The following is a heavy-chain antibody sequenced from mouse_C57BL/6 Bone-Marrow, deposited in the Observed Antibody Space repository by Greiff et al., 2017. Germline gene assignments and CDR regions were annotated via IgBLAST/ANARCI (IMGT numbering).Heavy chain of an antibody. Sequence: HLVESGPELVKPGASVQISCKASGYSFTDYNMNWVKQSNGTSLEWIGVINPNYGTTSYNQKFKGKATLTVYQSSSTAYMQLNSLTSEDSAVYYCARGDFAMDYWGQGTSVTVSS. CDR1: GYSFTDYN. CDR2: INPNYGTT. V-gene: IGHV1-39*01. CDR3: ARGDFAMDY. J-gene: IGHJ4*01.